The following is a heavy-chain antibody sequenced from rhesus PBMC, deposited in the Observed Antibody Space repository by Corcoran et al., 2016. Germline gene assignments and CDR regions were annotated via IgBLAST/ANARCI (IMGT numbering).Heavy chain of an antibody. J-gene: IGHJ4*01. CDR2: ISWNGGST. Sequence: EVQLVESGGGVVQPGGSLRLSCAASGFTFDDYAMHWVRQAPGKGLEWVSGISWNGGSTYYADSVKGQFTSSREHAKNSLYLQMGSLRAEDTALYYCARDLEGLADYWGQGVLVTVSS. CDR3: ARDLEGLADY. CDR1: GFTFDDYA. V-gene: IGHV3-201*01.